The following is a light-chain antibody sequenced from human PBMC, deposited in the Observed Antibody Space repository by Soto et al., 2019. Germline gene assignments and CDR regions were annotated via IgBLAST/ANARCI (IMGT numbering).Light chain of an antibody. V-gene: IGKV1-27*01. CDR1: LPISNY. J-gene: IGKJ4*01. Sequence: DIQTTQSTSSLSSSVGARVTITCRASLPISNYLSWYQQKPGKIPNLLIYAASTFQAGVPSRFSGSGSGTYFTLTCSSLQPEDVAAYYCQKYNSAPLTFGGGTKVQSK. CDR3: QKYNSAPLT. CDR2: AAS.